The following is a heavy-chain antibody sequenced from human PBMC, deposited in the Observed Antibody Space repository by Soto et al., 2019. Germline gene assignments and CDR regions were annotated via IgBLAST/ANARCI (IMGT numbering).Heavy chain of an antibody. CDR3: ARGVTAGVDY. D-gene: IGHD1-26*01. Sequence: GASVKVSCKASGYSFTGLDINWVRQTTGQGLEWMGWMEPSSGRTGYAQKFQGRVTMTGDTSINTAYMELSSLTSDDTAFYYCARGVTAGVDYWGQGTLVTVSS. V-gene: IGHV1-8*01. CDR2: MEPSSGRT. CDR1: GYSFTGLD. J-gene: IGHJ4*02.